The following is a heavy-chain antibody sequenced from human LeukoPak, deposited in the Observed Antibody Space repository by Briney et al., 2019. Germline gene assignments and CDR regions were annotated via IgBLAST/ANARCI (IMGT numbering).Heavy chain of an antibody. CDR1: GGSISRYY. D-gene: IGHD6-19*01. Sequence: SETLSLTCTVSGGSISRYYWSWIRQPPGKGLEWIGYIYYSGSTNYNPSLKSRVTISVDTSKNQFSLKLSSVTAADTAVYYCARIAVAGGVAEYFQHWGQGTLVTVSS. J-gene: IGHJ1*01. V-gene: IGHV4-59*08. CDR2: IYYSGST. CDR3: ARIAVAGGVAEYFQH.